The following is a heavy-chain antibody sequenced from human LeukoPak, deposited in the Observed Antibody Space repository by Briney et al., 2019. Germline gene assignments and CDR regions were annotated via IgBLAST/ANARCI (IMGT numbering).Heavy chain of an antibody. CDR2: MHYSGST. CDR1: GGSVSDSGYY. Sequence: SETLSLTCTVSGGSVSDSGYYWVWIRQPPGKGLEWIGSMHYSGSTYFNPSLKSRVTISVDMSNNQFSLKLTSVTAADTAVYYCARLIGGLFNYWGQGTLVTVSS. V-gene: IGHV4-39*01. CDR3: ARLIGGLFNY. J-gene: IGHJ4*02. D-gene: IGHD1-26*01.